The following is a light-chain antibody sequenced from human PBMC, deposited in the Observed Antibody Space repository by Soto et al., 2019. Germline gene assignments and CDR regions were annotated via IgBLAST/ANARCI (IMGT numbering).Light chain of an antibody. V-gene: IGLV2-14*01. CDR3: SSYTSSRAYV. CDR2: EVS. CDR1: SSDVGGYNY. J-gene: IGLJ1*01. Sequence: QSVLTQPASVSGSPGQSITISCTGTSSDVGGYNYVSWYQQQSGKAPKLMIHEVSNRPSWVSNRFSGSKSGNTASLTISGLQAEDEADYYCSSYTSSRAYVFGIGTQLTVL.